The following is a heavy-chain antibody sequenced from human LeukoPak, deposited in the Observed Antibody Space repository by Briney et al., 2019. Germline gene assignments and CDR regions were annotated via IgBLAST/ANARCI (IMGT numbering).Heavy chain of an antibody. CDR3: ARETERWGGYSSSWGFDY. Sequence: ASVKVSCKASGGSFNNYLISWVRQAPGQGLEWMGWISAYNGNTNYAQKLQGRVTMTTDTSTSTAYMELRSLRSDDTAVYYCARETERWGGYSSSWGFDYWGQGTLVTVSS. J-gene: IGHJ4*02. D-gene: IGHD6-13*01. V-gene: IGHV1-18*01. CDR2: ISAYNGNT. CDR1: GGSFNNYL.